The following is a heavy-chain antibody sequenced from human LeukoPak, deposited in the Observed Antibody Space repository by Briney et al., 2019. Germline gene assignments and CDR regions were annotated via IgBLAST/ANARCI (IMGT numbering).Heavy chain of an antibody. CDR3: ARDRITGTTSYYMDV. CDR2: IYHSGST. D-gene: IGHD1-7*01. Sequence: SETLSLTCAVSGGSISSSNWWSWVRPPPGKGLEWIGEIYHSGSTNYNPSLKSRVTISVDKSKNQFSLKLSTVTAADTAVYYCARDRITGTTSYYMDVWGKGTTVTVSS. J-gene: IGHJ6*03. CDR1: GGSISSSNW. V-gene: IGHV4-4*02.